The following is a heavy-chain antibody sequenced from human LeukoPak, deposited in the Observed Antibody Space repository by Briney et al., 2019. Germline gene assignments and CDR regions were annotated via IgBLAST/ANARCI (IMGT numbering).Heavy chain of an antibody. CDR3: ATNRYSSSSTWFDL. V-gene: IGHV1-18*01. J-gene: IGHJ5*02. CDR1: GYTFTSYG. CDR2: ISAYNGNT. D-gene: IGHD6-6*01. Sequence: GASVKVSCKASGYTFTSYGISWVRQAPGQGLEWMGWISAYNGNTNYAQKLQGRVTMTTDTSTSTAYMELRSLRSDDTAVYYCATNRYSSSSTWFDLWGQGTLVTVSS.